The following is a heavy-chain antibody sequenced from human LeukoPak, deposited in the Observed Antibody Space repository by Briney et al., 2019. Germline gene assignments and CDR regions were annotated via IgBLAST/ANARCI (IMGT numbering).Heavy chain of an antibody. CDR2: INTDGSTT. Sequence: PGGSLRLSCAASGFTFSSYAMSWVRQAPGKGLVWVSRINTDGSTTTYADSVKGRFTISRDNDKNMLYLQMNSLRAEDTAVYYCTRAGGRYSYEHWGQGNLVTVSS. V-gene: IGHV3-74*01. CDR3: TRAGGRYSYEH. D-gene: IGHD5-18*01. CDR1: GFTFSSYA. J-gene: IGHJ4*02.